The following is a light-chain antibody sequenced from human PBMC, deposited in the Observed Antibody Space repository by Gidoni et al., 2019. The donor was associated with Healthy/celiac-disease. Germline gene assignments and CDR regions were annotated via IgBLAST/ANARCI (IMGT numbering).Light chain of an antibody. Sequence: DIQMTPSPSTLSASVGDRVTITCRASQSISSWLAWYQQKPGKAPKLLIYDASSLESGVPSRFSGSGSGTEFTLTISSLQPDDFATYYCQQYNSYLTFGGGTKVENK. J-gene: IGKJ4*01. CDR3: QQYNSYLT. CDR1: QSISSW. V-gene: IGKV1-5*01. CDR2: DAS.